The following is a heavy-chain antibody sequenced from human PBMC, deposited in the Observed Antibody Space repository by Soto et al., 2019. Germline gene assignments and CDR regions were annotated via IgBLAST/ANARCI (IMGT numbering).Heavy chain of an antibody. J-gene: IGHJ4*02. D-gene: IGHD4-17*01. Sequence: QVQLQESGPGLVKPSETLSLTCTVSGGSISIYYWSWIRQPPGKGLEWIGYIYYSGSTNYNPSLKSRVTISVDTSKNQFSLKLSSVTAADTAVYYCARASTDYGDYVYYFDYWGQGTLVTVSS. CDR2: IYYSGST. CDR1: GGSISIYY. CDR3: ARASTDYGDYVYYFDY. V-gene: IGHV4-59*01.